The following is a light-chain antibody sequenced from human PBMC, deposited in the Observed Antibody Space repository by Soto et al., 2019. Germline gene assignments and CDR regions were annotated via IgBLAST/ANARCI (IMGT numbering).Light chain of an antibody. CDR3: AAWDDSLNGSGV. Sequence: QSVLTQPPSASGTPGQRVTISCSGSSSNIGSNTVNWYQQLPGTAPKLLIYSNNQRPSGVPDRFSGSKSGTSASLAISGLPSEDEADYYCAAWDDSLNGSGVFGGGTKLTVL. CDR1: SSNIGSNT. CDR2: SNN. J-gene: IGLJ2*01. V-gene: IGLV1-44*01.